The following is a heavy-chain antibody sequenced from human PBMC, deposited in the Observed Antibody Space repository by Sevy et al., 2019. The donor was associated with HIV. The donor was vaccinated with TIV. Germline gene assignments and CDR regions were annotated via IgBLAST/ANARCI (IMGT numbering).Heavy chain of an antibody. V-gene: IGHV3-30*18. CDR2: ISYDGSNK. Sequence: GGSLRLSCAASGFTFSSYGMHWVRQAPGKGLEWVAVISYDGSNKYYADSVKGRFTISRDNSKNTLYLQMNSLRAEDTAMYYCAKDLASGDTMDVWGQGTTVTVSS. CDR1: GFTFSSYG. D-gene: IGHD3-10*01. J-gene: IGHJ6*02. CDR3: AKDLASGDTMDV.